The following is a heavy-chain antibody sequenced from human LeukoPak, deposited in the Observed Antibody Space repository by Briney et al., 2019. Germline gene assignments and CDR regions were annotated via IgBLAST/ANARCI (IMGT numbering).Heavy chain of an antibody. V-gene: IGHV3-21*01. CDR3: ATDRPGAVADTTFDY. J-gene: IGHJ4*02. CDR2: ISSSSSYI. D-gene: IGHD6-19*01. CDR1: GFTFSSYS. Sequence: IPGGSLRLSCAASGFTFSSYSMNWVRQAPGKGLEWVSSISSSSSYIYYADSVKGRFTISRDNAKNSLYLQMNSLRAEDTAVYYCATDRPGAVADTTFDYWGQGTLVTVSS.